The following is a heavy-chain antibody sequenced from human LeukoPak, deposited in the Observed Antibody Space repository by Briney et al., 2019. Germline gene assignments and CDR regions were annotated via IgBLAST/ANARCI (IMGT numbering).Heavy chain of an antibody. Sequence: ASVKVSCKASGYTFTGYYMHWVRQAPGQGLEWMGRINPNSGGTNYAQKFLGRVTMTRDTSISTAYMDLSRLRSDDTAVYYCARDPRQEGWFDPWGQGTLVTVSS. J-gene: IGHJ5*02. CDR2: INPNSGGT. CDR1: GYTFTGYY. CDR3: ARDPRQEGWFDP. V-gene: IGHV1-2*06.